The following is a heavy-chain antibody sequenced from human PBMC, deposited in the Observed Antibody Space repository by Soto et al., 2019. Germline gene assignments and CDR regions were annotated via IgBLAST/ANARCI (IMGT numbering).Heavy chain of an antibody. CDR3: ARAPVTRADWYFDL. Sequence: QVQLVQSGAEVKKPGASVKVSCNSSGYTFTSYDINWVRQATGQGLEWMGWMNPNSGNTGYAQKFQGRVTMTRNTSISTAYMELSSLRSEDTAVYYCARAPVTRADWYFDLWGRGTLVTVSS. CDR2: MNPNSGNT. CDR1: GYTFTSYD. V-gene: IGHV1-8*01. J-gene: IGHJ2*01. D-gene: IGHD4-17*01.